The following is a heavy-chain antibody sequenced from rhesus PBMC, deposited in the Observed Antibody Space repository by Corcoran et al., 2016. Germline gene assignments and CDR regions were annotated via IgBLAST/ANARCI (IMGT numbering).Heavy chain of an antibody. Sequence: QVQLQESGPGLVKPSETLSLSCAVSGYSISSGYYWGWIRQPPGKVLEYLGNIRVSSGGTYYIPCLTVHVTIVKDTSKNQLSLKRSSVTAADAGVYYGARHRFSSWSSDFWGQGVLGTVSS. J-gene: IGHJ4*01. V-gene: IGHV4-99*01. D-gene: IGHD6-13*01. CDR3: ARHRFSSWSSDF. CDR2: IRVSSGGT. CDR1: GYSISSGYY.